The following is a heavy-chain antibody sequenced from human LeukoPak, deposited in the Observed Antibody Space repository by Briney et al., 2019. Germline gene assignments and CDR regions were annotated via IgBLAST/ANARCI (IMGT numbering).Heavy chain of an antibody. D-gene: IGHD3-10*01. CDR3: ASAYRGITMVRGPPYYYYYYYMDV. CDR2: IYTSGTT. Sequence: SETLSLTCTVSGGSISSYYWSWIRQPAGKGLEWIGRIYTSGTTNYNPSLKSRVTMSLDTSKNQFSLKLSSVTAADTAVYYCASAYRGITMVRGPPYYYYYYYMDVWGKGTTVTVSS. V-gene: IGHV4-4*07. J-gene: IGHJ6*03. CDR1: GGSISSYY.